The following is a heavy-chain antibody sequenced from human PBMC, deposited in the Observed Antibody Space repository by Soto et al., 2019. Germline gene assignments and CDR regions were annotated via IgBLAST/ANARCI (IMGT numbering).Heavy chain of an antibody. D-gene: IGHD3-10*01. CDR2: IDPYDSSI. Sequence: PGESLKISCKVSGYNSVNSWISWVRQMPGKGLEWMGRIDPYDSSINYSPSFQGHVTLSVDKSITTAYLQWASLKASDTAIYYCARRPNYFGSGSNWFDPWGQGTLVTVSS. CDR3: ARRPNYFGSGSNWFDP. CDR1: GYNSVNSW. V-gene: IGHV5-10-1*01. J-gene: IGHJ5*02.